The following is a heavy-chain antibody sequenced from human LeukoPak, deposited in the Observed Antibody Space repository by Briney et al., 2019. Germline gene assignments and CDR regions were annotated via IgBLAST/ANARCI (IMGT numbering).Heavy chain of an antibody. CDR2: IMQDGSEK. Sequence: PGGSLRLSCAASGFTFSSYWMSWVRQAPGKRLEWVAKIMQDGSEKYYVDSVKGRFTISRDKAKNSLYLQMNSLRAEDTAVYYCARDLSSGWYPLSWFDPWGQGTLVTVSS. J-gene: IGHJ5*02. CDR1: GFTFSSYW. D-gene: IGHD6-19*01. V-gene: IGHV3-7*01. CDR3: ARDLSSGWYPLSWFDP.